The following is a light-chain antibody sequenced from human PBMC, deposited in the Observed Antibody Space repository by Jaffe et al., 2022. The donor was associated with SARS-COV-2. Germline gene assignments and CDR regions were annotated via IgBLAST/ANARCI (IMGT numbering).Light chain of an antibody. V-gene: IGKV1-5*03. CDR3: QQYHTYPWT. J-gene: IGKJ1*01. Sequence: DIQMTQSPSTLSASVGDRVTITCRASQSITNWLAWYQQKPGTAPKLLMYKASSLESGVPSRFSGSGSGTEFTLNISSLQPDDFATYYCQQYHTYPWTFGQGTKVEIK. CDR2: KAS. CDR1: QSITNW.